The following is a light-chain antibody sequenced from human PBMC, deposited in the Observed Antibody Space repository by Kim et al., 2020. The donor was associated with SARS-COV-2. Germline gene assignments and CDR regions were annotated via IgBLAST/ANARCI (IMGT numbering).Light chain of an antibody. Sequence: ASVGDRVTITCRASQSISSYLNWYQQKPGKAPKLLIYAASSLQSGVPSRFSGCGSGTDFTLTISSLQPEDFATYYCQQSYSTLWTFGQGTKVEIK. V-gene: IGKV1-39*01. CDR3: QQSYSTLWT. CDR2: AAS. CDR1: QSISSY. J-gene: IGKJ1*01.